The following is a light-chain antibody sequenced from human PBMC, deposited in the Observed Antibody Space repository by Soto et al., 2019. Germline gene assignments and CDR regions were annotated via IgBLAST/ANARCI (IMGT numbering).Light chain of an antibody. CDR2: EVT. CDR1: SSDVGGYNY. V-gene: IGLV2-14*01. Sequence: QSALTQPASVSGSPGQSITISCTGTSSDVGGYNYVSWYQQHPGKAPKLMIYEVTNRSSGVSNRFSGSKSGNTASLTISGLQAEDEADYYCSSYTSSTSVLFGGGTKLTVL. J-gene: IGLJ2*01. CDR3: SSYTSSTSVL.